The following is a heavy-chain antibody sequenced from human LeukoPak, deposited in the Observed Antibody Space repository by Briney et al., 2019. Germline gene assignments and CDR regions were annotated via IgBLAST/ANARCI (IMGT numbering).Heavy chain of an antibody. V-gene: IGHV3-49*04. D-gene: IGHD1-26*01. CDR2: IRSKTYGMTM. CDR3: TRARPTTTTTLYSFDY. CDR1: EDYT. Sequence: GGSLRLSCTASEDYTMNWVRQAPGKGLEWVGLIRSKTYGMTMEFAASEKGRFTLSRDDSKNITYLQMSGLKTEDTAVYYCTRARPTTTTTLYSFDYWGQGSLVTVSS. J-gene: IGHJ4*02.